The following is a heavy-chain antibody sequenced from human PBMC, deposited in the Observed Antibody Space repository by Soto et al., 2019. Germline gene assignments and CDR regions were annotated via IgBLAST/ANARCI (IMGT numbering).Heavy chain of an antibody. CDR2: IFQSGST. J-gene: IGHJ5*02. CDR1: GGTIRSPDW. V-gene: IGHV4-4*02. CDR3: ARGRGRYSSGWSWFDP. Sequence: SETLSLTCGVSGGTIRSPDWWTWVRQPPGKGLEWIGEIFQSGSTNYTPSLESRVTISVDKSKNQFSLTLTSVTAADTAVYFCARGRGRYSSGWSWFDPWGQGILVTVS. D-gene: IGHD6-19*01.